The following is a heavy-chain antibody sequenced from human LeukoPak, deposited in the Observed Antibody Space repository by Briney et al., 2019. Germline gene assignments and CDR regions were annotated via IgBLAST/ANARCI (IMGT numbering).Heavy chain of an antibody. Sequence: GASVKVSCKASGYTFTSYYMHRVRQAPGQGLGWMGIINPSGGSTSYAQKFQGRVTMTRDTSTSIVNMELSSLRSEDTAVYYCARASSSWNAFGHWGQGTLVTVSS. D-gene: IGHD6-13*01. CDR3: ARASSSWNAFGH. CDR2: INPSGGST. V-gene: IGHV1-46*01. J-gene: IGHJ4*02. CDR1: GYTFTSYY.